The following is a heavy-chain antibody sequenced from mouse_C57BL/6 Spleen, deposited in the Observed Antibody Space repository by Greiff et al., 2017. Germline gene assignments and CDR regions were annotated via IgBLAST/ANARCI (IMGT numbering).Heavy chain of an antibody. V-gene: IGHV1-26*01. D-gene: IGHD1-1*01. J-gene: IGHJ3*01. CDR3: ARYHYYGSSSFAY. CDR2: INPNNGGT. CDR1: GYTFSDYY. Sequence: EVQLQQSGPELVKPGASVKISCKASGYTFSDYYMNWVKQSHGKSLEWIGDINPNNGGTSYNQKFKGKATLTVDKSSSTAYMERRSLTSEDSAVYYCARYHYYGSSSFAYWGQGTLVTVSA.